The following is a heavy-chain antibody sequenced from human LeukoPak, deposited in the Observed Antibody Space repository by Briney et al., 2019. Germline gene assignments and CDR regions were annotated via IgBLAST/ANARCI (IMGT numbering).Heavy chain of an antibody. CDR2: IHYCGST. J-gene: IGHJ4*02. Sequence: SETLSLTCTVSGGSISSSFYYWGWIRQPPGKGLEWIGSIHYCGSTYYNPSLKSRVTISIDTSKNQLSLKLTSVTAADTTVYYCARRGTDWGLFGYWGQGTLVTVSS. V-gene: IGHV4-39*01. CDR3: ARRGTDWGLFGY. CDR1: GGSISSSFYY. D-gene: IGHD1-7*01.